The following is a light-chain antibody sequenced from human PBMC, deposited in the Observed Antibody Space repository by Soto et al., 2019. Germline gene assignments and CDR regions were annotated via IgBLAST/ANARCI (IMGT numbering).Light chain of an antibody. Sequence: DIQMTQSPSTLSASLGDRVTITCRASQSISSWLAWYQQKQGKAPKLLIYDASSLESGVPSRFSGSGSGTDFSLTITSLQPDDSATYYCQQYHSYYPWTFGQGTKVDIK. CDR3: QQYHSYYPWT. CDR2: DAS. CDR1: QSISSW. J-gene: IGKJ1*01. V-gene: IGKV1-5*01.